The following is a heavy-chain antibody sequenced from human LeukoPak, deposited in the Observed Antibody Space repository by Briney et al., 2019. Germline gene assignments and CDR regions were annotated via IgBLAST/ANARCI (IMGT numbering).Heavy chain of an antibody. CDR1: GFTSTNFA. CDR2: IIVGSGAT. J-gene: IGHJ4*02. D-gene: IGHD3-16*01. CDR3: AADLSNPRMGASYLDS. V-gene: IGHV1-58*01. Sequence: SVKVSCTASGFTSTNFAVQWVRQARGQRLEWIGWIIVGSGATKCAQDFQERVTITRDLSTSTLYMELRSLTSEDTAVYYCAADLSNPRMGASYLDSWGQGTLVTVSS.